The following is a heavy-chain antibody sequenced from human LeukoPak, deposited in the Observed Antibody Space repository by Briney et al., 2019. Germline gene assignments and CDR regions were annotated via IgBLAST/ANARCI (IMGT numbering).Heavy chain of an antibody. CDR3: ARDQRYYFDY. D-gene: IGHD4-17*01. CDR2: IYYSGST. J-gene: IGHJ4*02. V-gene: IGHV4-59*01. CDR1: GGSISSYY. Sequence: SETLSLICTVSGGSISSYYLSWIRQPPGKELEWIGYIYYSGSTNYNPSLKRRVTISVDTSKNQFSLKLSSVTAADTAVYYCARDQRYYFDYWGQGTLVTVSS.